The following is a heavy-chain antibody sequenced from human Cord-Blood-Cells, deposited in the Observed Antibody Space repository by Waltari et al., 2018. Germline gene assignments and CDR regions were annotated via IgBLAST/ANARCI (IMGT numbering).Heavy chain of an antibody. V-gene: IGHV1-69*05. CDR3: ATASGTPTVVPLSYDGMEV. CDR1: VGTVSSDA. J-gene: IGHJ6*02. D-gene: IGHD2-15*01. CDR2: IFPIFDTG. Sequence: VQLGQTGAEVKKPGSSVNVSFNASVGTVSSDAIYCVRQASIQVLEWVGWIFPIFDTGNNAKKFQRRITITTDEPMCKVYFDLSRLRSDETDIYHCATASGTPTVVPLSYDGMEVCGQGTTVTDSS.